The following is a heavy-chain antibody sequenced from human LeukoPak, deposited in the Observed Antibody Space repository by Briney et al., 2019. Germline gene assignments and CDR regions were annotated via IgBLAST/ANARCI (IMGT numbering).Heavy chain of an antibody. CDR3: ARDPYYDSSGYYWARFDP. Sequence: PGGSLRLSCAASGFTFSSYHMHWVRQAPGKGLEGVAFIRYDGSNKYYADSVKGRFTISRDNSKNTLYLQMNSLRAEDTAVYYCARDPYYDSSGYYWARFDPWGQGTLVTVSS. V-gene: IGHV3-30*02. CDR2: IRYDGSNK. J-gene: IGHJ5*02. CDR1: GFTFSSYH. D-gene: IGHD3-22*01.